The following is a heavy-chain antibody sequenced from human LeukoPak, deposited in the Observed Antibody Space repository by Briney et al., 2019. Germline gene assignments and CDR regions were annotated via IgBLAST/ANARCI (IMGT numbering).Heavy chain of an antibody. CDR3: ARETRMAGFDP. CDR2: ISHDGSNK. V-gene: IGHV3-30*03. Sequence: GGSLRLSCAASGFIFSSYGMHWVRQAPGKGPEWVAVISHDGSNKKYADSVKGRFTISRDNSKNTLYLQMNSLRADDTAVYYCARETRMAGFDPWGQGTLVTVSS. CDR1: GFIFSSYG. D-gene: IGHD5-24*01. J-gene: IGHJ5*02.